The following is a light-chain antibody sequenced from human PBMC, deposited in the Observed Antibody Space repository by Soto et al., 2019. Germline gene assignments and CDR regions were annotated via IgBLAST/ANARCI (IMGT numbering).Light chain of an antibody. Sequence: QSALTQPASVSGSPGQSITISCTGTSSDIGGYNYVSWYQQYPGKAPKLIIFGVSDRPSGVSNRSSGSKSGTTASLTISGLQAEDEADYYCSSYKTSSTVVVFGGGTKVTVL. CDR1: SSDIGGYNY. V-gene: IGLV2-14*01. CDR3: SSYKTSSTVVV. CDR2: GVS. J-gene: IGLJ2*01.